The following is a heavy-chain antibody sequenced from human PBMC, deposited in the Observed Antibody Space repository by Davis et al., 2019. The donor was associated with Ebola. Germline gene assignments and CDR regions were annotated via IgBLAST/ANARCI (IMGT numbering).Heavy chain of an antibody. CDR1: GGTFSSYA. CDR3: ARSTGGSGWCFDY. D-gene: IGHD6-19*01. V-gene: IGHV1-8*02. CDR2: ISAYNGNT. J-gene: IGHJ4*02. Sequence: ASVKVSCKASGGTFSSYAISWVRQAPGQGLEWMGWISAYNGNTNYAQKFQGRVTMTRNTSISTAYMELSSLRSEDTAVYYCARSTGGSGWCFDYWGQGTLVTVSS.